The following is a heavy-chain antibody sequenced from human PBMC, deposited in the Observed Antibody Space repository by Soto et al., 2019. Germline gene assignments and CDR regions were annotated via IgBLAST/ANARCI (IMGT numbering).Heavy chain of an antibody. CDR3: ARDLISIPGDV. CDR1: GGSISSYY. V-gene: IGHV4-59*01. J-gene: IGHJ6*04. CDR2: IYYTGST. D-gene: IGHD2-21*01. Sequence: SETLSLTCTVSGGSISSYYWSWIRQPPGKGLEWIGYIYYTGSTNYNPSLESRVTISLDTSKNQFSLKLTSVSAADTAVYYCARDLISIPGDVWGKGTTVTVSS.